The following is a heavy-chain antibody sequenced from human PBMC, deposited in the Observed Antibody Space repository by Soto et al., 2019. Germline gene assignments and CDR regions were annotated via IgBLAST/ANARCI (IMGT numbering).Heavy chain of an antibody. D-gene: IGHD3-22*01. J-gene: IGHJ6*02. CDR1: GFTFSSYA. CDR3: AKDPRYYYDSSGYRPFYYYYGMDV. Sequence: EVQLLESGGGLVQPGGSLRLSCAASGFTFSSYAMSWVRQAPGKGLEWVSAISGSGGSTYYADSVKGRFTISRDNSKNTLYLQMNSLRAEHTAVYYCAKDPRYYYDSSGYRPFYYYYGMDVWGQGTTVTVSS. V-gene: IGHV3-23*01. CDR2: ISGSGGST.